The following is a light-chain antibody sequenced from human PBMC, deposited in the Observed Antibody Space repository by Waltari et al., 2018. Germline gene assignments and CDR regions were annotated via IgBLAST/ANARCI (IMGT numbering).Light chain of an antibody. CDR1: YNDIGGYNS. V-gene: IGLV2-14*03. J-gene: IGLJ2*01. CDR3: GAYTSDSALI. CDR2: DVS. Sequence: QSVLTQPASVSGSPGQSIIISCTGTYNDIGGYNSVSWFQQYPGKAPKLLVYDVSSRPSGCSRRFAGSNSGSTASLTVSGLQADDEADYYCGAYTSDSALIFGGGTKLTVL.